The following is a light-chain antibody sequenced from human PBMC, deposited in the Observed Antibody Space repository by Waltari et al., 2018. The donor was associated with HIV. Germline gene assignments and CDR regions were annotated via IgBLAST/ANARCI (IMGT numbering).Light chain of an antibody. CDR1: ENISSYY. V-gene: IGKV3-20*01. J-gene: IGKJ2*01. CDR2: GAS. CDR3: QQYGSSPFT. Sequence: EIVLTQSPGTLSLSPGERATLSCRASENISSYYLAWYQQKSGQAPRLLIFGASSRAAGIPDRFSGSASGTDFTLTISRLEPEDFAVYYCQQYGSSPFTFGQGTKLEI.